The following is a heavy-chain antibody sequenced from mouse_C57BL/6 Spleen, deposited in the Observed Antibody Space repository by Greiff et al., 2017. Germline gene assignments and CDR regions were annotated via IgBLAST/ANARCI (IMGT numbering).Heavy chain of an antibody. D-gene: IGHD4-1*01. CDR2: IYPGSGNP. CDR3: ARQAGTNFDY. Sequence: VQLQQSGAELVRPGASVKLSCKASGYTFTDYYINWVKQRPGQGLEWIARIYPGSGNPYYNEKFKGKATLTAEKSSSTAYMQLSSLTSEDSAVYFCARQAGTNFDYWGQGTTLTVSS. CDR1: GYTFTDYY. J-gene: IGHJ2*01. V-gene: IGHV1-76*01.